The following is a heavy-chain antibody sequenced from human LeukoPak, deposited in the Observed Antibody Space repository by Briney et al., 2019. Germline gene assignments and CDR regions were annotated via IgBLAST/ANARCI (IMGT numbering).Heavy chain of an antibody. CDR3: ARGPCASTSCYDFPYYYMDV. J-gene: IGHJ6*03. Sequence: PSETLSLTCTVSGDSITRHYWSWIRQPAGKGLEWIGRFHDSGNTNYNPSLKSRVTMSVDTSKNQFSLDLRSVTAADTAVYYCARGPCASTSCYDFPYYYMDVWGKGTTVTVSS. CDR1: GDSITRHY. D-gene: IGHD2-2*01. CDR2: FHDSGNT. V-gene: IGHV4-4*07.